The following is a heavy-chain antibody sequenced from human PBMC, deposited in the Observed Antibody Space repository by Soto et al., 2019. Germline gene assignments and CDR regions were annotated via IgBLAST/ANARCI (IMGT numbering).Heavy chain of an antibody. CDR2: TYYRSRWYN. D-gene: IGHD6-13*01. CDR3: ARDVAEVYIQQLPQVWFDP. V-gene: IGHV6-1*01. J-gene: IGHJ5*02. CDR1: GDSVSSNSAA. Sequence: PSQTLSLTCAISGDSVSSNSAAWNWIRRSPSGGLEWLGRTYYRSRWYNDYAVSVRSRITINPDTSKNQFSLQLNSVTPEDTAVYYCARDVAEVYIQQLPQVWFDPWGQGTLVTVSS.